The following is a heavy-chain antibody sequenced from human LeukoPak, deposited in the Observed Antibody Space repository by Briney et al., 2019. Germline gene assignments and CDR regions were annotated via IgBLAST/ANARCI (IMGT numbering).Heavy chain of an antibody. V-gene: IGHV3-23*01. J-gene: IGHJ4*02. CDR1: GFTFSSYG. CDR3: AKDSGYYDSSGYYYFDY. CDR2: ISGSGGST. D-gene: IGHD3-22*01. Sequence: GGTLRLSCAASGFTFSSYGMSWVRQAPGKGLEWVSAISGSGGSTYYADSVKGRFTISRDNSKNTLYLQMNSLRAEDTAVYYCAKDSGYYDSSGYYYFDYWGQETLVTVSS.